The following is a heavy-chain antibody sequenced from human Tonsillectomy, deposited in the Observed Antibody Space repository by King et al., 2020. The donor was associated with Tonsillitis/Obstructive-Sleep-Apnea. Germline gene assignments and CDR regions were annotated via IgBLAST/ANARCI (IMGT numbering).Heavy chain of an antibody. CDR3: AKDQDGMVRPYWD. CDR2: ISGSGGST. CDR1: GFTFSSYA. J-gene: IGHJ4*02. Sequence: EVQLVESGGGLVQPGGSLRLSCAASGFTFSSYAMSWVRQAPGKGLEWVSAISGSGGSTYYADSVKGRFTISRDNSKNPLYLQMNSLGAEDTAVYYCAKDQDGMVRPYWDWGQGTLVTVSS. D-gene: IGHD3-10*01. V-gene: IGHV3-23*04.